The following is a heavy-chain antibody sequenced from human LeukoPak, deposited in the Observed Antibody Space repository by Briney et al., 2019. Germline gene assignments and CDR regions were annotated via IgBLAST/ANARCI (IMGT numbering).Heavy chain of an antibody. J-gene: IGHJ5*02. CDR3: ARVGIAAAGINWFDP. CDR2: INPNSGGT. CDR1: GYTFTGYY. Sequence: ASVKVSCKASGYTFTGYYMHWVRQAPGQGLEWMGWINPNSGGTNYAQKSQGRVTMTRDTSISTAYMELSRLRSDDTAVYYCARVGIAAAGINWFDPWGQGTLVTVSS. D-gene: IGHD6-13*01. V-gene: IGHV1-2*02.